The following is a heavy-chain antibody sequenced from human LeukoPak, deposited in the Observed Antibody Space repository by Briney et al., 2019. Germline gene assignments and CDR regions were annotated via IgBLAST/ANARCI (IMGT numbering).Heavy chain of an antibody. CDR2: ISSSSSYI. J-gene: IGHJ5*02. CDR3: ARDILTGYSEGNWFDP. CDR1: GFTFSSYS. Sequence: PGGPLRLSCAASGFTFSSYSMKWVRQAPGNGLEWVSSISSSSSYIYYADSVKGRFTISRDNAKNSLYLKMNRLRAEDTAVYYCARDILTGYSEGNWFDPWGQGTLVTVSS. D-gene: IGHD3-9*01. V-gene: IGHV3-21*01.